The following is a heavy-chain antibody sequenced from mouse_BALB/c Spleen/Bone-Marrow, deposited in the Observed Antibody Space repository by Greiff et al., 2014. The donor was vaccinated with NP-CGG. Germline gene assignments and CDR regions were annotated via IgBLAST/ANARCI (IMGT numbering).Heavy chain of an antibody. J-gene: IGHJ3*01. Sequence: QVQLQQSGAELAKPGASVKMSCKASGCTFTNYWMHWVKQRPGQDLEWIGYINPSTGYTEYNQKFKDKATLTADKSSSTAYMQLSSLTSEDSSVFYCTRRAYGGSYGFAYWGQGTLVTVSA. CDR3: TRRAYGGSYGFAY. V-gene: IGHV1-7*01. CDR2: INPSTGYT. D-gene: IGHD1-1*01. CDR1: GCTFTNYW.